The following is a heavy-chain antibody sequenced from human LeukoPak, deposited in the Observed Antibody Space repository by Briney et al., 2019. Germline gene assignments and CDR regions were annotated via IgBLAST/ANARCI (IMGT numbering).Heavy chain of an antibody. J-gene: IGHJ4*02. V-gene: IGHV3-23*01. Sequence: GGSLRLSCAASGFTFSRLAMTWVRQAPGKGLEWVSTISASGPYYADAVRGRFTISRDNSRNTLSLQMDSLRAEDTAVYYCAKDHESDGYPCLDHWGLGTLVSVSS. CDR2: ISASGP. D-gene: IGHD3-22*01. CDR1: GFTFSRLA. CDR3: AKDHESDGYPCLDH.